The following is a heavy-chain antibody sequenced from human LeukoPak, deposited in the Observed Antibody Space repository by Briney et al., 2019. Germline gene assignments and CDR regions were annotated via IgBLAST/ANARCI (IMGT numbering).Heavy chain of an antibody. CDR1: GFTFSSHW. J-gene: IGHJ6*03. Sequence: QPGGSLRLSCAASGFTFSSHWMSWVRQAPGKGLEWVANIKQDGSEKYYVDSVKGRFTISRDNAKNSLYLQMNSLRAEDTAVYYCARERQQLALYYYYYYMDVWGKGTTVTVSS. CDR2: IKQDGSEK. V-gene: IGHV3-7*01. D-gene: IGHD6-13*01. CDR3: ARERQQLALYYYYYYMDV.